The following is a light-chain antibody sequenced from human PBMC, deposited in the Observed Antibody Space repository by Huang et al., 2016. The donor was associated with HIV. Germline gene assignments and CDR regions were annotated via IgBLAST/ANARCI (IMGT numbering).Light chain of an antibody. CDR2: WAA. CDR1: QNILYSSNNKNY. V-gene: IGKV4-1*01. J-gene: IGKJ1*01. CDR3: QQYYNTPT. Sequence: DIVMTQSPDSLTVSLGERATINCKSSQNILYSSNNKNYLAWYQQKSGQPPRLLIYWAATRESGVPDRFSGSGSGTEFTLTISSLQAEDVAVYDCQQYYNTPTFGQGTKVEIK.